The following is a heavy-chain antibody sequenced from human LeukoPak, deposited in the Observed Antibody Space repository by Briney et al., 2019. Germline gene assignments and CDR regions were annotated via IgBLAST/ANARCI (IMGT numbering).Heavy chain of an antibody. CDR2: TSDSGSS. CDR1: AGSISAYY. J-gene: IGHJ2*01. D-gene: IGHD3-16*02. Sequence: SETLSLTCTASAGSISAYYWTWIRQPPGKGLEWIGYTSDSGSSNYKSSLKSRVSMSVDTSKRQFSLTLTSVTAADTAVYYCARIVRQDGGYLDLWGSGSLVTVSS. CDR3: ARIVRQDGGYLDL. V-gene: IGHV4-59*08.